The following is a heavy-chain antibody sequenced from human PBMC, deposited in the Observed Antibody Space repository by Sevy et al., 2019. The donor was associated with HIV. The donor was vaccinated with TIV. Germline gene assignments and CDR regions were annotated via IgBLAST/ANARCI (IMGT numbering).Heavy chain of an antibody. CDR2: IYYSRST. Sequence: SETLSLTCTVSGGSISSYYWSRIRQPPRKGLEWIGYIYYSRSTNYNPSLKSRVTISVDTSKNQFSLKLSSVTAADTAVYYCARSDCSSTSCPIDYYYYYGMDVWGQGTTVTVSS. J-gene: IGHJ6*02. D-gene: IGHD2-2*01. CDR1: GGSISSYY. V-gene: IGHV4-59*01. CDR3: ARSDCSSTSCPIDYYYYYGMDV.